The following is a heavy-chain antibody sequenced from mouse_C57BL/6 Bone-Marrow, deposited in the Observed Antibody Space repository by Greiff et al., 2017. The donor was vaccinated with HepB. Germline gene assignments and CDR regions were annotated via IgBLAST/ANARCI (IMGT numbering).Heavy chain of an antibody. CDR2: IWSGGST. D-gene: IGHD2-12*01. V-gene: IGHV2-2*01. J-gene: IGHJ4*01. CDR3: ARKGPYDGDAMDY. CDR1: GFSLTSYG. Sequence: VMLVESGPGLVQPSQSLSITCTVSGFSLTSYGVHWVRQSPGKGLEWLGVIWSGGSTDYNAAFISRLSISKDNSKSQVFFKMNSLQADDTAIYYCARKGPYDGDAMDYWGQGTSVTVSS.